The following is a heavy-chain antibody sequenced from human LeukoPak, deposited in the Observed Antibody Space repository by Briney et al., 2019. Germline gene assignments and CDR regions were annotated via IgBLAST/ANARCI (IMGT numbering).Heavy chain of an antibody. CDR1: GFTFSSYG. V-gene: IGHV3-30*02. Sequence: GGSLRLSCAASGFTFSSYGMHWVRQAPGKGLEWVAFIRYDGSNKYYADSVKGRFTISRDNSKNTLYLQMNSLRAEDTAVYYCARDATTVTGYFDLWGRGTLVTVSS. J-gene: IGHJ2*01. CDR3: ARDATTVTGYFDL. D-gene: IGHD4-17*01. CDR2: IRYDGSNK.